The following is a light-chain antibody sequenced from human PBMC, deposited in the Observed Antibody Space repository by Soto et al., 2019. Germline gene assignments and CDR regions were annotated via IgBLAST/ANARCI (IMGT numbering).Light chain of an antibody. V-gene: IGLV2-11*01. Sequence: QSVLTQPRSVSGSPGQSVTISCTGTSSDVGGYNFVSWYQHHPDKAPKVLIYDVSKRPSGVPDRFSGSKSGNTASLTISGLQAEDEADYHCCSYAGTYTYVVFGGGTKVTVL. J-gene: IGLJ2*01. CDR1: SSDVGGYNF. CDR3: CSYAGTYTYVV. CDR2: DVS.